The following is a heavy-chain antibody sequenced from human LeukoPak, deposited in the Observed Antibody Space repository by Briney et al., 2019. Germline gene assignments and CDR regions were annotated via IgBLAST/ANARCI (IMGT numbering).Heavy chain of an antibody. CDR3: TGGTTVTTLDY. CDR1: GFTFSNAW. Sequence: GGSLRLSCAASGFTFSNAWMSWVRQASGKGLEWVARIRSKAGSYATEYAASVKGRFTISREDSKNTAYLQMNSLKTEDTAVYYCTGGTTVTTLDYWGQGTLVTVSS. V-gene: IGHV3-73*01. J-gene: IGHJ4*02. CDR2: IRSKAGSYAT. D-gene: IGHD4-17*01.